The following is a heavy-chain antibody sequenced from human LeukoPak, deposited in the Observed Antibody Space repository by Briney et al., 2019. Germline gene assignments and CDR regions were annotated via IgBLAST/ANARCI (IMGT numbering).Heavy chain of an antibody. D-gene: IGHD5-18*01. CDR3: ARDLDTAMAAMVN. Sequence: GASVKVSCKASGYTFTSYGISWVRQAPGQGLEWMGRIILIHGISNYAQKFQGRVTITADKSTSTAYMELNSLRSEDTAVYYCARDLDTAMAAMVNWGQGTLVAVSS. V-gene: IGHV1-69*04. J-gene: IGHJ4*02. CDR1: GYTFTSYG. CDR2: IILIHGIS.